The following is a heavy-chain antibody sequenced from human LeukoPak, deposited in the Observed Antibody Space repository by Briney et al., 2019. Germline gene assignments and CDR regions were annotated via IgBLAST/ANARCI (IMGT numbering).Heavy chain of an antibody. J-gene: IGHJ4*02. CDR1: GYNFSGYW. D-gene: IGHD3-22*01. Sequence: GESLKISCKGSGYNFSGYWIAWVRQMAGKXLEWMGIIYPADSDTRYSPSFQGQVTISADKSITTAYLQWSSLKASDTAMYYCATSHDATAYYYDSSGYFYWGQGTLVTVSS. CDR3: ATSHDATAYYYDSSGYFY. V-gene: IGHV5-51*01. CDR2: IYPADSDT.